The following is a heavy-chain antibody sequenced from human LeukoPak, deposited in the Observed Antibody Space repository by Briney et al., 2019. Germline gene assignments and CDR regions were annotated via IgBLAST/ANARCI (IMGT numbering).Heavy chain of an antibody. Sequence: PGGSLRLSCAASGFTFSSYNMNWVRQAPGKGLEWVSSISSSSSYIYYADSVKGRFTISRDDAKNSLYLQKNSLRAEDTAVYYCARDYGRIGYSSGCHGFWGQGTMVTVSS. CDR2: ISSSSSYI. D-gene: IGHD6-19*01. J-gene: IGHJ3*01. V-gene: IGHV3-21*01. CDR1: GFTFSSYN. CDR3: ARDYGRIGYSSGCHGF.